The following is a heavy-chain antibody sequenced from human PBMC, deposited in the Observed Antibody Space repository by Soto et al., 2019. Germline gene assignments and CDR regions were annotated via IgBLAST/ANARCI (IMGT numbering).Heavy chain of an antibody. Sequence: QVQLQQSGPGLVKPSQTLSLTCAITGDSVSSNSTGWSWVRQSPSRGLEWLGRTYYRSKWYYEYAVSERGRITINPDTSKNQYSLQLNSVTPEDTAVYFCARGEQYSGRIFDYWGQGTLVTVSS. J-gene: IGHJ4*01. CDR2: TYYRSKWYY. CDR1: GDSVSSNSTG. V-gene: IGHV6-1*01. D-gene: IGHD1-26*01. CDR3: ARGEQYSGRIFDY.